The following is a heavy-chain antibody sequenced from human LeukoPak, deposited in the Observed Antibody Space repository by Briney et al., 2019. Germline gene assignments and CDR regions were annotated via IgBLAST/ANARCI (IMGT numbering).Heavy chain of an antibody. CDR2: FDPEDGET. Sequence: ASVKVSCKVSGYTLTELSMHWVRQAPGKGLEWMGGFDPEDGETIYAQKFQGRVTMTEDTPTDTAYMELSSLRSEDTAVYYCATPPKIDHRSRYYYYYGMDVWGQGTTVTVSS. CDR1: GYTLTELS. CDR3: ATPPKIDHRSRYYYYYGMDV. D-gene: IGHD1-14*01. V-gene: IGHV1-24*01. J-gene: IGHJ6*02.